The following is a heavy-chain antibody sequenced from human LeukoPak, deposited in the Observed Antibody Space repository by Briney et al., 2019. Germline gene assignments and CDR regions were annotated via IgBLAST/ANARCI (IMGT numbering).Heavy chain of an antibody. J-gene: IGHJ4*02. D-gene: IGHD2-15*01. CDR1: GGSINNYW. CDR3: ARYCSGGDCYSKALDY. Sequence: PSETLSLTCSVSGGSINNYWWNWIRQPPGKGLEWIGYIYYSGSTSYNPSLKSRLTISVDTSLNQFSLKLNSVTAADTAVYYCARYCSGGDCYSKALDYWGQGILVTVSS. V-gene: IGHV4-59*01. CDR2: IYYSGST.